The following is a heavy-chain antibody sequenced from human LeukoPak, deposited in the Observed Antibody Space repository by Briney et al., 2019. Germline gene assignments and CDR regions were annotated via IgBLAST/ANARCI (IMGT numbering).Heavy chain of an antibody. V-gene: IGHV4-30-2*01. D-gene: IGHD3-22*01. Sequence: SQTLSLTCAVSGGSISSGGYSWSWIRQPPGKGLEWIGYIYHSGSTYYNPSLKSRVTISVDRSKNQCSLKLSSVTAADTAVYYCARAPYYYDSSGYHYYYGMDVWGQGTTVTVSS. CDR3: ARAPYYYDSSGYHYYYGMDV. J-gene: IGHJ6*02. CDR2: IYHSGST. CDR1: GGSISSGGYS.